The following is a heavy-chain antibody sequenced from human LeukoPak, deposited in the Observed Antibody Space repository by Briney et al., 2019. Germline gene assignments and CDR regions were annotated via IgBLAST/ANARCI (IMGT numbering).Heavy chain of an antibody. D-gene: IGHD2-21*01. J-gene: IGHJ4*02. CDR1: GGTFSSYT. CDR3: ASTPLAYCGGDCYFGY. Sequence: SVKVSCKASGGTFSSYTISWVRQAPGQGLEWMGGIIPIFGTANYAQKFQGRVTITADESTSTAYMNLSSLRSEDTAVYYCASTPLAYCGGDCYFGYWGQRTLVTVSS. CDR2: IIPIFGTA. V-gene: IGHV1-69*13.